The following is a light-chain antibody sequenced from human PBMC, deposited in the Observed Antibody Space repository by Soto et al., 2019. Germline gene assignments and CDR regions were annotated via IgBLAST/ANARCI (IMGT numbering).Light chain of an antibody. Sequence: QSALTQPASVSGSPGQSITISCTGTSSDVAGYNYVSWYQQHPGKAPKLMIYDVSNRPSGVSNRFSGSKSGNTAFLTISGLQAEDEADYYCSSYTSSSTPIFGGGTKLTVL. J-gene: IGLJ2*01. CDR2: DVS. V-gene: IGLV2-14*01. CDR3: SSYTSSSTPI. CDR1: SSDVAGYNY.